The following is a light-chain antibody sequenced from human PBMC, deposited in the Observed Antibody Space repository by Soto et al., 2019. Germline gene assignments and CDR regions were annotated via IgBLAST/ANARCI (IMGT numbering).Light chain of an antibody. CDR3: QQRSDSCYT. V-gene: IGKV3-11*01. Sequence: EIVLTQSPATLSFSPGERATLSCRASRAVATYLACYQQNPGQAPRLLIYDASNRATGIPARFRDSGSGTDFTLNIDSLEPEDFAVYYCQQRSDSCYTFGQGTKLAIK. CDR2: DAS. J-gene: IGKJ2*01. CDR1: RAVATY.